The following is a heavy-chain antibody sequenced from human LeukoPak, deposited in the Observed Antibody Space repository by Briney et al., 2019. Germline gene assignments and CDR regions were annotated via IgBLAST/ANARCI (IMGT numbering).Heavy chain of an antibody. CDR3: ARQGDCSSTSCLYGWFDP. Sequence: SETLSLTCTVSGGSISSYYWSWIRQPPGKGLEWIGSIYHSGSTYYNQALKSRVTISVDTSKNQFSLKLSSVTAADTAVYYCARQGDCSSTSCLYGWFDPWGQGTLVTVSS. CDR2: IYHSGST. V-gene: IGHV4-59*08. J-gene: IGHJ5*02. CDR1: GGSISSYY. D-gene: IGHD2-2*01.